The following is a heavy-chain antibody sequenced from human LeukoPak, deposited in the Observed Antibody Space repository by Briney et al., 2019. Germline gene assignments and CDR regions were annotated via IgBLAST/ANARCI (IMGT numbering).Heavy chain of an antibody. CDR1: GDTFSNYD. V-gene: IGHV1-8*01. J-gene: IGHJ6*03. CDR2: MNPKSGNT. D-gene: IGHD1-1*01. CDR3: ARGRFYNPYPAPSTQFYYMDV. Sequence: GASVKVSCTASGDTFSNYDIHWVRQAAGQGLEWMAWMNPKSGNTGYAQKFQGRVTMTRNTSISTAFMDLSSLRSEDTAVYYCARGRFYNPYPAPSTQFYYMDVWGKGTTVTISS.